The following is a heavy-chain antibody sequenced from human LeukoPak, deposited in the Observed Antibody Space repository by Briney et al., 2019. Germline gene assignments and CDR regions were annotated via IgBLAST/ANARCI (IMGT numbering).Heavy chain of an antibody. Sequence: GGSLRLSCAASGFTFSSYEMNWVRQAPGKGLEWVSYISSSGSTIYYADSVKGRFTISRDNAKNSLHLQMNSLRAEDTAVYYCARSYYDLRKVFYFDYWGQGTLVTVSS. CDR2: ISSSGSTI. D-gene: IGHD3-22*01. CDR3: ARSYYDLRKVFYFDY. J-gene: IGHJ4*02. V-gene: IGHV3-48*03. CDR1: GFTFSSYE.